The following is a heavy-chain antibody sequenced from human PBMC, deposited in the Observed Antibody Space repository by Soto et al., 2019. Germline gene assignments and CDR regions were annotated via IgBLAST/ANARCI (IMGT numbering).Heavy chain of an antibody. V-gene: IGHV4-59*08. CDR1: GGSISSYY. J-gene: IGHJ4*02. D-gene: IGHD7-27*01. CDR3: ARRWGRTFDY. CDR2: IYYSGST. Sequence: QVQLQESGPGLVKPSETLSLTCTVSGGSISSYYWSWIRQPPGKGLEWIGYIYYSGSTNYNPSLKSRVTTSVDTSTNQFSLKLSSVTATDTAVYYCARRWGRTFDYWGQGTLVTVSS.